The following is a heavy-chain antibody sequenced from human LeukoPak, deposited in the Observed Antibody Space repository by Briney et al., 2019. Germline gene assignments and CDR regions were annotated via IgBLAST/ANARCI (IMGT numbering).Heavy chain of an antibody. CDR3: ANPDGYSSSWYEDY. D-gene: IGHD6-13*01. CDR2: ISYDGSNK. J-gene: IGHJ4*02. Sequence: GGSLRLSCAVSGFTFSSYGMHWVRQAPGKGLEWGAVISYDGSNKYYADSVKGRFTISRDNSKNTLYLQMNSLRAEDTAVYYCANPDGYSSSWYEDYWGQGTLVTVSS. CDR1: GFTFSSYG. V-gene: IGHV3-30*18.